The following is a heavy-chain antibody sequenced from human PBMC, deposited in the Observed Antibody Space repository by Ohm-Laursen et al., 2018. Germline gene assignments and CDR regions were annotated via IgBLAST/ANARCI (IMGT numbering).Heavy chain of an antibody. CDR1: GFTFSDYY. Sequence: SLRLSCAASGFTFSDYYMSWIRQAPGKGLEWVSYISSSGSTIYYADSVKGRFTISRDNAKNSLYLQMNSLRAEDTAVYYCAREYSHGGYYFDYWGQGTLVTVSS. CDR3: AREYSHGGYYFDY. D-gene: IGHD5-18*01. V-gene: IGHV3-11*01. J-gene: IGHJ4*02. CDR2: ISSSGSTI.